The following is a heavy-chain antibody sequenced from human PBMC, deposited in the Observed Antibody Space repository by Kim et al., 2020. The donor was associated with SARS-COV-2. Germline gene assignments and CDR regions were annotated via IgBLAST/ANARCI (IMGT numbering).Heavy chain of an antibody. CDR3: ARDPILIGLLTPSNYYYYGMDV. V-gene: IGHV4-39*01. CDR1: GGSISSSSYY. CDR2: IYYSGST. J-gene: IGHJ6*02. D-gene: IGHD3-9*01. Sequence: SETLSLTCTVSGGSISSSSYYWGWIRQPPGKGLEWIGSIYYSGSTYYNPSLKSRVTISVDTSKNQFSLKLSSVTAADTAVYYCARDPILIGLLTPSNYYYYGMDVWGQGTTVTVSS.